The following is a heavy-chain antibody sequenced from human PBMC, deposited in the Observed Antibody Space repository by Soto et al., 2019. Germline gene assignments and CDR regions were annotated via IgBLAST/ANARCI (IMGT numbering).Heavy chain of an antibody. V-gene: IGHV1-46*03. CDR2: MSPSGST. J-gene: IGHJ4*02. CDR3: ARPPNTYYDILTGYQSPPHFDY. Sequence: ASVKVSCKASGYTFTSYYMHWVRRAPGQGLEWMGIMSPSGSTSYAQKFQGRVTMTRDTSTSKVYMELSSLRSEDTAVYYCARPPNTYYDILTGYQSPPHFDYWGQGTLVTVSS. D-gene: IGHD3-9*01. CDR1: GYTFTSYY.